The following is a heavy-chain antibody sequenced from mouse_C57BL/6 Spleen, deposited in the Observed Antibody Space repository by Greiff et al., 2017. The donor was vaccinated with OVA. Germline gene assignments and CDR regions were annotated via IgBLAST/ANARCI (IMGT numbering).Heavy chain of an antibody. J-gene: IGHJ3*01. Sequence: EVKLQESGPGLVKPSQSLSLTCSVTGYSITSGYYWNWIRQFPGNKLEWMGYISYDGSNNYNPSLKNRISITRDTSKNQFFLKLNSVTTEDTATYYCAREELRRFAYWGQGTLVTVSA. CDR3: AREELRRFAY. D-gene: IGHD2-4*01. V-gene: IGHV3-6*01. CDR1: GYSITSGYY. CDR2: ISYDGSN.